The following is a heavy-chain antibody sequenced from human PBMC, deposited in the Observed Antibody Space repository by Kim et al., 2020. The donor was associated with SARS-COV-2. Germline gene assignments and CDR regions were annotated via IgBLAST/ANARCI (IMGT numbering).Heavy chain of an antibody. CDR1: GYSFTSYW. J-gene: IGHJ4*02. D-gene: IGHD6-19*01. CDR2: IDPSDSYT. Sequence: GESLKISCKGSGYSFTSYWISWVRQMPGKGLEWMGRIDPSDSYTNYSPSFQGHVTISADKSISTAYLQWSSLKASDTAMYYCARSLYRYSSGFGSDYWGQGTLVTVSS. V-gene: IGHV5-10-1*01. CDR3: ARSLYRYSSGFGSDY.